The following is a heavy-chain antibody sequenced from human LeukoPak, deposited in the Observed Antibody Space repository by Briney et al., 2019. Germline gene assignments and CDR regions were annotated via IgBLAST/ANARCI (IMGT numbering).Heavy chain of an antibody. D-gene: IGHD6-13*01. CDR1: GGSISSYY. CDR3: ARGAAAAGNAFDY. Sequence: SETLSLTCTVSGGSISSYYWGWIRQPPGKGLEWIGSIYYSGSTYYNPSLKSRVTISVDTSKNQFSLKLSSVTAADTAVYYCARGAAAAGNAFDYWGQGTLVTVSS. CDR2: IYYSGST. V-gene: IGHV4-39*07. J-gene: IGHJ4*02.